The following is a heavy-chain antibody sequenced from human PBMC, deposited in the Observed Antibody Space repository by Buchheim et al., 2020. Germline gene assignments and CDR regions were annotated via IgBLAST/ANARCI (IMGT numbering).Heavy chain of an antibody. V-gene: IGHV3-30*18. D-gene: IGHD5-24*01. CDR2: ISYDGSNK. J-gene: IGHJ5*02. Sequence: QVQLVESGGGVVQPGRSLRLSCAASGFTFSSYGMHWVRQAPGKGLEWVAVISYDGSNKYYADSVKGRFTISRDNSKNTLYLQMNSLRAEDTAVYYCAKLVEMATWGQGTL. CDR1: GFTFSSYG. CDR3: AKLVEMAT.